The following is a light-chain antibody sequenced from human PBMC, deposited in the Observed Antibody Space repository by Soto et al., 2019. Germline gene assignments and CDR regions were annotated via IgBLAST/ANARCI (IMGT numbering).Light chain of an antibody. CDR2: DAS. V-gene: IGKV3-20*01. Sequence: EKATLSCRASQSVSSYLAWYQQKPGQAPRLLIYDASSRATGIPDRFSGSGSGTDFTHTICKLEPQSRQAYCSHLHVSSPHTSAQGTRLEIK. CDR1: QSVSSY. CDR3: HLHVSSPHT. J-gene: IGKJ5*01.